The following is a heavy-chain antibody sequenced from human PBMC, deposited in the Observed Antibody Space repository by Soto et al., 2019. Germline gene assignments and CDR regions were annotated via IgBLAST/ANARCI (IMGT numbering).Heavy chain of an antibody. D-gene: IGHD3-10*01. CDR3: KRELEGLDYNVSGSYCFDY. V-gene: IGHV3-33*01. CDR2: TRDDKSNN. CDR1: GFTFSSYG. J-gene: IGHJ4*02. Sequence: GGSLRLSCEASGFTFSSYGMDWVRRAPGKGVDGVAVTRDDKSNNYYADSVTGGFTISRVNSKNTLYLQMNSLRAADTTVYYGKRELEGLDYNVSGSYCFDYWGQGTLAPVSS.